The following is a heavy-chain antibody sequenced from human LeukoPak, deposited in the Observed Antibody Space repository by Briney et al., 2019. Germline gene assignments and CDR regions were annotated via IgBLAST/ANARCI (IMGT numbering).Heavy chain of an antibody. CDR1: GGSFSGYY. J-gene: IGHJ4*02. D-gene: IGHD6-13*01. CDR2: IYYSGST. V-gene: IGHV4-59*01. CDR3: ARERDSTAFDY. Sequence: SETLCLTCAVYGGSFSGYYWSWIRQPPGKGLEWIGYIYYSGSTNYNPSLKSRVTISVDTSKNQFSLKLSSVTAADTAVYYCARERDSTAFDYWGQGTLVTVSS.